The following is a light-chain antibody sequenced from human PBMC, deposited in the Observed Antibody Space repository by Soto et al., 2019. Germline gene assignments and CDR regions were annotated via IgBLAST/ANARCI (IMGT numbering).Light chain of an antibody. CDR3: QQSYSTPH. J-gene: IGKJ5*01. CDR1: QSISTY. CDR2: AAS. Sequence: DIQMTQSPSSLSAYVGDRVTITCRASQSISTYLNWYQQKAGTAPKLLIYAASSLQSGVPSRFSGSGSGTDFTLTITSLQPEDFATYFCQQSYSTPHFGQGTRLEI. V-gene: IGKV1-39*01.